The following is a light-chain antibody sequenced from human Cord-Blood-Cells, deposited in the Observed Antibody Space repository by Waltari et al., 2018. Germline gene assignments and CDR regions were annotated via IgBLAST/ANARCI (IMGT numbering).Light chain of an antibody. CDR2: GAS. Sequence: EIVLTQSPGTLSLSPGERATLSSRASQSVSSSYVAWYQQKPGQAPRLLIYGASSRATGIPDRFSGSGSGTDFTLTISRLEPEDFAVYYCQQYGSSPYTFGQGTKLEIK. V-gene: IGKV3-20*01. J-gene: IGKJ2*01. CDR3: QQYGSSPYT. CDR1: QSVSSSY.